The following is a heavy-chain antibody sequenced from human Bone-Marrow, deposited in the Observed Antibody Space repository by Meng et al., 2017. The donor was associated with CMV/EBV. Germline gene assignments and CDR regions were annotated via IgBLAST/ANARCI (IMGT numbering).Heavy chain of an antibody. Sequence: GESLKISCAASGFTVSSNYMSWVRQAPGKGLEWVSVIYSGGSTYYADSVKGRFTISRDNSKNKLYLQMNSLRAEDTAVYYCARDLYDHGAFDIWGQGTLVTVSS. CDR2: IYSGGST. V-gene: IGHV3-66*02. J-gene: IGHJ3*02. CDR3: ARDLYDHGAFDI. CDR1: GFTVSSNY. D-gene: IGHD2/OR15-2a*01.